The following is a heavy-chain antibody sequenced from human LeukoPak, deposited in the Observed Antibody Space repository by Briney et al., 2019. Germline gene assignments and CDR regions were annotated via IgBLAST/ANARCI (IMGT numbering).Heavy chain of an antibody. Sequence: GGSLRLSCAASGFSFSSYAMTWVRQAPGEGLEWVSTISGSGSGTYYADSVKGRFTISRDNSKNTLYLQMNSLRAEDTAVYYCAKSPMGYNWNLDYWGQGTLVTVSS. CDR1: GFSFSSYA. J-gene: IGHJ4*02. CDR3: AKSPMGYNWNLDY. V-gene: IGHV3-23*01. CDR2: ISGSGSGT. D-gene: IGHD1-20*01.